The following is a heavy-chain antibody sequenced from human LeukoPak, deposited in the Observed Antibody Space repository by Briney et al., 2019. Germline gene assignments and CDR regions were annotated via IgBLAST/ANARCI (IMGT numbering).Heavy chain of an antibody. Sequence: QAGGSLRLSCAASGFTFSRNLMTWVRQAPGKGLEWVANIYQDGSEKYYVDSVKGRFTISRDNAKNSVYLQMNSLRAEDTAVYYCARDGGAGGDYWGQGTLVTVSS. CDR1: GFTFSRNL. CDR2: IYQDGSEK. CDR3: ARDGGAGGDY. D-gene: IGHD1-26*01. J-gene: IGHJ4*02. V-gene: IGHV3-7*01.